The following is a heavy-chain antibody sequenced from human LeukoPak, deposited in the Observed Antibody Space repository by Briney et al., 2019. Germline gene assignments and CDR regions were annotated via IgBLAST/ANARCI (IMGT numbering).Heavy chain of an antibody. D-gene: IGHD3-10*01. V-gene: IGHV1-69*05. CDR1: GGTFSSYA. CDR2: IIPIFGTA. Sequence: GASVKVSCKASGGTFSSYAISWVRQAPGQGLEWMGGIIPIFGTANYAQKFQGRVTITTDESTSTAYMELSSLRSEDTAVYYCCGEIRGVIDYWGQGTLVTVSS. CDR3: CGEIRGVIDY. J-gene: IGHJ4*02.